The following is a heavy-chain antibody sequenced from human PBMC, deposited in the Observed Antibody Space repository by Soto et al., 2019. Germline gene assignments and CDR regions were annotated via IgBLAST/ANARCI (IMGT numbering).Heavy chain of an antibody. CDR3: ASGGAGSGPFTWELPDH. V-gene: IGHV1-45*02. CDR2: IAPFSGDV. Sequence: QMQLVQSGAEVTKTGSSVTVSCQALGNTFSYRYLHWVRQAPGQALEWMGWIAPFSGDVHYAQKFQERVTLTRDRSINTAYMRMSSLRSEDTAIYFCASGGAGSGPFTWELPDHWGQGTLVTVPS. D-gene: IGHD1-26*01. CDR1: GNTFSYRY. J-gene: IGHJ4*02.